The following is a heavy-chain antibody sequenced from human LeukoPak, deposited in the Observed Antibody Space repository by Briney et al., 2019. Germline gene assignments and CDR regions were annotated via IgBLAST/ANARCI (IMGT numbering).Heavy chain of an antibody. J-gene: IGHJ6*03. V-gene: IGHV1-69*05. CDR2: IIPIFGTA. CDR3: ARGGYSYGFYHYYYMDV. Sequence: SVKVSCKASGGTFSSYAISWVRQAPGQGLEWMGGIIPIFGTANYAQKFQGRVTITTDESTSTAYMELSSLRSEDTAVYYCARGGYSYGFYHYYYMDVWGKGTTVTVSS. D-gene: IGHD5-18*01. CDR1: GGTFSSYA.